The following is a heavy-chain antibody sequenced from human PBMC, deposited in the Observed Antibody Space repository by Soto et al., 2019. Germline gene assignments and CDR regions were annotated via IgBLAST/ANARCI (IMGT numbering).Heavy chain of an antibody. J-gene: IGHJ4*02. Sequence: EGSLRLSCAASGFTFDTFTMTWVRQAPGKGLEWVSSVSGSGVTTKYSDPVKGRFTISRDNSKNTLYLQLNTLTAEDTAVYYCVRNSGYDFWSGFLYWGQGALVTVSS. CDR2: VSGSGVTT. CDR1: GFTFDTFT. V-gene: IGHV3-23*01. CDR3: VRNSGYDFWSGFLY. D-gene: IGHD3-3*01.